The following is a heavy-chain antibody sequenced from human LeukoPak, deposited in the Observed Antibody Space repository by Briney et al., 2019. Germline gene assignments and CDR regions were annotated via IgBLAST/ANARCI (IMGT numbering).Heavy chain of an antibody. V-gene: IGHV3-53*01. CDR3: TKANSATIPGVGP. Sequence: GGSLRLSCAASGFTVSSNYMSWVRQARGKGLEWVSIIHSGGNTYYADSVKGRFTISGDNSKNTLYLQMNSLRAEDTAVYYCTKANSATIPGVGPWGHGTLVIVSS. D-gene: IGHD1-26*01. CDR2: IHSGGNT. J-gene: IGHJ5*02. CDR1: GFTVSSNY.